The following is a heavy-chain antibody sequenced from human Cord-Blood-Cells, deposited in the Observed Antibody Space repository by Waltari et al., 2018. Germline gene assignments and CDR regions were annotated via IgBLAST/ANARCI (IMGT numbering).Heavy chain of an antibody. Sequence: QVQLVQSGAEVKKPGASVKVSCKASGYTFTGYYMHWVRQAPGQGLEWMGWINPNSGGTNYAQKFQGWVTMTRDTSISRAYMELSRLRSDDTAVYYCARASGGKGGNGYFDYWGQGTLVTVSS. J-gene: IGHJ4*02. CDR3: ARASGGKGGNGYFDY. CDR2: INPNSGGT. D-gene: IGHD2-15*01. CDR1: GYTFTGYY. V-gene: IGHV1-2*04.